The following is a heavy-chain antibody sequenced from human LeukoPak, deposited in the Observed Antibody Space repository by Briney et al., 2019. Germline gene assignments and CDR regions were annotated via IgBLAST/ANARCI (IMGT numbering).Heavy chain of an antibody. CDR3: AKGPNYYYYYMDV. CDR1: GFTFYDYA. CDR2: ISWNSGSI. J-gene: IGHJ6*03. Sequence: GGSLRLSCAASGFTFYDYAMHWVRQAPGKGLEWVSGISWNSGSIGYADSVKGRFTISRDNAKNSLYLQMNSLRAEDTALYYCAKGPNYYYYYMDVWGKGTTVTVSS. V-gene: IGHV3-9*01.